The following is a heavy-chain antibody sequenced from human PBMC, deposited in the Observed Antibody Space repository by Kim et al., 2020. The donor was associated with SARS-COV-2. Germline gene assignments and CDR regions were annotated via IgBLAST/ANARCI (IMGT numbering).Heavy chain of an antibody. CDR3: ARSSSKYYGSGSVDY. J-gene: IGHJ4*01. CDR2: IYYSGST. D-gene: IGHD3-10*01. CDR1: GGSISSYY. V-gene: IGHV4-59*08. Sequence: SETLSLTCTVSGGSISSYYWSWIRQPPGKGLEWIGDIYYSGSTNYNPSLKSRVTISVDTSKNQFSLKLSSVTAADTAVYYCARSSSKYYGSGSVDYWG.